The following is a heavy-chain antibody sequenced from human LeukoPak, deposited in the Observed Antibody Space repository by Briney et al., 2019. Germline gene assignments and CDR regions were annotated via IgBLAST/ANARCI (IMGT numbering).Heavy chain of an antibody. Sequence: GGSLRLSCAASGFTFTRYGMHWVGQAPGKGLEWVAFIRYDGSNKYYADSVKGRFTISRDNSKNTLYLQMNSLRADDTAVYYCAKDSGATDDYWGQGTLVTVSS. CDR3: AKDSGATDDY. J-gene: IGHJ4*02. V-gene: IGHV3-30*02. CDR1: GFTFTRYG. CDR2: IRYDGSNK. D-gene: IGHD1-26*01.